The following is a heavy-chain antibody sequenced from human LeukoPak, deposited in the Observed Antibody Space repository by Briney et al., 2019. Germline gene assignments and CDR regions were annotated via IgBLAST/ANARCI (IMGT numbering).Heavy chain of an antibody. CDR1: GGSFSGYY. V-gene: IGHV4-34*01. J-gene: IGHJ5*02. CDR3: ARRTRLLRFLEWSKNWFDP. D-gene: IGHD3-3*01. Sequence: SETLSLTCAVYGGSFSGYYWSWIRQPPGKGVEWIGEINHSGSTNYNPSLKSRVTISVATSKNQFSLKLSSVTAADTAVYYCARRTRLLRFLEWSKNWFDPWGQGTLVTVSS. CDR2: INHSGST.